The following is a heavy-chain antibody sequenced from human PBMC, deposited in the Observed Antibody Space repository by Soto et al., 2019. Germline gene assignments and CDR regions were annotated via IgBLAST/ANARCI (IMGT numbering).Heavy chain of an antibody. V-gene: IGHV1-18*01. J-gene: IGHJ4*02. Sequence: QVHLVQSGAEVKKPGASVKVSCKGSGYAFTTYGITWVRQAPGQGLEWMGWISAHKGNTNYAQKLQGRVTVTRDTSKSTAYMELRSLRSDDTAVYYCARGRYGDYWGQGALVTVSS. CDR2: ISAHKGNT. CDR1: GYAFTTYG. D-gene: IGHD1-1*01. CDR3: ARGRYGDY.